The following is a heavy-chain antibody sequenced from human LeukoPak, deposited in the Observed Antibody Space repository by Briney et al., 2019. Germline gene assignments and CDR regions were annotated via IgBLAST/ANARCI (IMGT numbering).Heavy chain of an antibody. J-gene: IGHJ6*03. V-gene: IGHV4-59*01. CDR1: GFSFSSYY. D-gene: IGHD2-2*01. CDR2: IYYSGST. Sequence: SETLSLTCTASGFSFSSYYWSWIRQPPGKGLEWVGYIYYSGSTNYNPSLKSRVNISVDTSKNQFSLKLSSVIAADTAVYYCARTTEGYCSSASCFGFSYSYYMDVWGKGTTVTISS. CDR3: ARTTEGYCSSASCFGFSYSYYMDV.